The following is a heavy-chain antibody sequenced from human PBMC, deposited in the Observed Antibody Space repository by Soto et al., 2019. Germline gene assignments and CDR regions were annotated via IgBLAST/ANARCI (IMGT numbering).Heavy chain of an antibody. D-gene: IGHD3-10*02. J-gene: IGHJ6*01. CDR1: GFTFSGYG. Sequence: QVQLVESGGGGVQPGTSVRLSCAASGFTFSGYGMHWVRQAPGKGLEWVAAISYDGSNKHYADSVKGRFTISRDNSKNTLYLQMNGLRGEDTAVYHCAKGRVGYVFGVQDYHYGMDVWGQGTTVTVSS. V-gene: IGHV3-30*18. CDR2: ISYDGSNK. CDR3: AKGRVGYVFGVQDYHYGMDV.